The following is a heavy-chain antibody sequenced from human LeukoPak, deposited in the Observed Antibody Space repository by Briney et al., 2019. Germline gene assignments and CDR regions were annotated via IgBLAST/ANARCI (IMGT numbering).Heavy chain of an antibody. CDR3: ARGWYGGIFDY. Sequence: PSETLSLTCTVSGGSISSYYWSWIRQPPGKGLEWIGYIYYSGSTNYNPSLKSRVTISVDTSKNQFSLKLSSVTAADTAVYYCARGWYGGIFDYWGQGTLVTVSS. CDR2: IYYSGST. J-gene: IGHJ4*02. D-gene: IGHD6-13*01. CDR1: GGSISSYY. V-gene: IGHV4-59*01.